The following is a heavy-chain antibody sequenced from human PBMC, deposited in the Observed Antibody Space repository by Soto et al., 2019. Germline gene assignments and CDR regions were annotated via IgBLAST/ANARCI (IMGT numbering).Heavy chain of an antibody. D-gene: IGHD3-22*01. V-gene: IGHV3-23*01. Sequence: EVQLLESGGGLVQPGGSLTLSCAASGFTFSSYAMSWVRQAPGTGLEWVLSISGSGGSTYYADSVKGRFTIARDISKNTLYLQMNSLRAEATAVYYCAKAKYYDSTGYLYDFDYWGQGILVTVAS. J-gene: IGHJ4*02. CDR3: AKAKYYDSTGYLYDFDY. CDR2: ISGSGGST. CDR1: GFTFSSYA.